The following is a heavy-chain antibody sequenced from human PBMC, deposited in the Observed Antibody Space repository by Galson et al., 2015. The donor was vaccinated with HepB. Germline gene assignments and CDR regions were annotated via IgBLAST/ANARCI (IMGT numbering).Heavy chain of an antibody. D-gene: IGHD2-8*01. CDR3: ARDFVGGIVKGGALGYCTTSCYYDMDV. J-gene: IGHJ6*02. CDR1: GFTFSSYA. V-gene: IGHV3-30-3*01. CDR2: MSYDGRNK. Sequence: SLRLSCAASGFTFSSYAPHWVRQAPGKGLEWVAVMSYDGRNKYYADSVKGRFTMSRDNSKNTLYLQMNSLRAEDTAVYYCARDFVGGIVKGGALGYCTTSCYYDMDVWGQGTTVTVSS.